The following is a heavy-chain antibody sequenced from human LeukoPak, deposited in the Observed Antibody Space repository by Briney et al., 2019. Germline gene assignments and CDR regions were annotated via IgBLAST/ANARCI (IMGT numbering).Heavy chain of an antibody. CDR3: AKRAYDYGDYIDY. Sequence: QPGGSLRLSCAASGFTFSSYAMNWVRQAPGKGLEWVSTISGSGGSKYYADSVKGRLTISKNNSKNTLYVQMNSLRAEETAVYYCAKRAYDYGDYIDYWGQGTLVTVSS. CDR2: ISGSGGSK. J-gene: IGHJ4*02. CDR1: GFTFSSYA. D-gene: IGHD4-17*01. V-gene: IGHV3-23*01.